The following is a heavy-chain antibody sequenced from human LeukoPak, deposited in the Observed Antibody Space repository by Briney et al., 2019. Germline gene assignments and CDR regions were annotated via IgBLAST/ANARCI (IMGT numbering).Heavy chain of an antibody. J-gene: IGHJ3*02. CDR2: IRDDGSDT. D-gene: IGHD6-19*01. CDR3: AKSDGHGTGYGFHI. Sequence: GGSLRLSCAAPGFTFNDYAMYWVRQSPGRGLEWVALIRDDGSDTYHADSVKGRFTISRDNSKSTVFLRMNSLRGEDSAIYYCAKSDGHGTGYGFHIWGQGTMVTVSS. V-gene: IGHV3-30*02. CDR1: GFTFNDYA.